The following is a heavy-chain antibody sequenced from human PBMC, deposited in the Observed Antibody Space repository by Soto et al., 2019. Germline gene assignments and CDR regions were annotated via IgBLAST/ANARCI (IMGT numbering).Heavy chain of an antibody. Sequence: EVQLLESGGGLVQPGGSLRLSCAASGFTFSSYAMTWVRQGPGKGLEWVSGISGSGDSTYYADSAKGRFTISRDNATNTLYLQVNSLRAEDTAVYYCAKEPFYDYWSVSYVGFDPWGQGTLVTVSS. D-gene: IGHD3-3*01. J-gene: IGHJ5*02. V-gene: IGHV3-23*01. CDR2: ISGSGDST. CDR1: GFTFSSYA. CDR3: AKEPFYDYWSVSYVGFDP.